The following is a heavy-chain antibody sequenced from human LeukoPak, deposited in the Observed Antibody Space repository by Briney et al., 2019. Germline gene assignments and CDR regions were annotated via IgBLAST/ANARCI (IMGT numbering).Heavy chain of an antibody. CDR3: ARGMVYYYGSEIYYYFDY. Sequence: SETLSLTCTVYGGSISSYYWSWIQQPAGEELEWIGRIYTSGSTHHNPFLTSGVNMSVETSKNQFYLKLSSVTAADTAVYYCARGMVYYYGSEIYYYFDYWGQGTLVTVSS. CDR2: IYTSGST. J-gene: IGHJ4*02. CDR1: GGSISSYY. V-gene: IGHV4-4*07. D-gene: IGHD3-10*01.